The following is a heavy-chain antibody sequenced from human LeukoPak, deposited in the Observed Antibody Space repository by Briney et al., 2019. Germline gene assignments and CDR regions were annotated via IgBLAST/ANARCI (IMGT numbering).Heavy chain of an antibody. Sequence: GGSLRLSCAASGFTFSRYAMHWVRQAPGKGPEWVAVISYDGSNKYYADSVKGRFTISRDNSKNTLYLQMNSLRAEDTAVFYCAREFSYTTGWSSFDDWGQGTLVTVSS. D-gene: IGHD6-19*01. V-gene: IGHV3-30*04. CDR3: AREFSYTTGWSSFDD. CDR2: ISYDGSNK. J-gene: IGHJ4*02. CDR1: GFTFSRYA.